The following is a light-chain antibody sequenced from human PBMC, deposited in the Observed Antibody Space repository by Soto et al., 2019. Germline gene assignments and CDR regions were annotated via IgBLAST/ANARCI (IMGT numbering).Light chain of an antibody. CDR1: SSDVGGYNY. V-gene: IGLV2-14*01. CDR2: DVS. J-gene: IGLJ2*01. Sequence: QSALTQPASVSGSPGQSITISCTGTSSDVGGYNYVSWYQQHPGKAPKLMIYDVSNRPSGVSNRFSGSKSGNTASLTISGLQAEDEAGYCCRLYTSSIVVFGGGTKLTVL. CDR3: RLYTSSIVV.